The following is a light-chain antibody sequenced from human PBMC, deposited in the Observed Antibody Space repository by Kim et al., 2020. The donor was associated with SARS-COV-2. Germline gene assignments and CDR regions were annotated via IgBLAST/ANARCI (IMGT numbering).Light chain of an antibody. V-gene: IGKV4-1*01. CDR2: WAS. CDR1: QSVLFSSNNKNY. Sequence: PSPASLAVSLGERATINCKSSQSVLFSSNNKNYLAWYQQKPGQPPKLLIYWASTRESGVPDRFSGSGSGTDFTLTISRLQAEDVAVYHCQQYYSTPQTFGQGTRLEIK. CDR3: QQYYSTPQT. J-gene: IGKJ5*01.